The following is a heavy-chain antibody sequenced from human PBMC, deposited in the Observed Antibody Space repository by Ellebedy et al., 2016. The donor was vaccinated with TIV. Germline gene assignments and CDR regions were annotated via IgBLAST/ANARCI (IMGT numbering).Heavy chain of an antibody. J-gene: IGHJ4*02. CDR1: GFTFMNAW. CDR2: IRSKTDGGAT. Sequence: GESLKISXATSGFTFMNAWMSWVRQAPGKGLEWVGRIRSKTDGGATDYAAPLKGRVTISRDDSRDTLHLQMNSLRTEDTAMYYCTTDNTPAGHDQWGQGTLVTVSS. CDR3: TTDNTPAGHDQ. D-gene: IGHD2-15*01. V-gene: IGHV3-15*01.